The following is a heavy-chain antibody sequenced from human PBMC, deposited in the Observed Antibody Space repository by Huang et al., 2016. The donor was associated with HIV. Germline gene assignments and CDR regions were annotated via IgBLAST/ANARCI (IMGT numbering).Heavy chain of an antibody. CDR2: IYYSGST. CDR3: ARQGAIYYYYYGMDV. CDR1: GGSISSSSYY. D-gene: IGHD1-26*01. Sequence: QLQLQESGPGLVKPSETLSLTCTVSGGSISSSSYYWGWIRQPPGKGLEWIGSIYYSGSTYDNPSLKSRVTISVDTSKNQFSLKLSSVTAADTAVYYCARQGAIYYYYYGMDVWGQGTTVTVSS. J-gene: IGHJ6*02. V-gene: IGHV4-39*01.